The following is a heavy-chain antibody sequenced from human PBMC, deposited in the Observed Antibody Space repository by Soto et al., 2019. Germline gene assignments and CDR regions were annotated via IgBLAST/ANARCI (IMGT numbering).Heavy chain of an antibody. D-gene: IGHD3-22*01. J-gene: IGHJ4*02. CDR2: IIPIFGTA. CDR1: GGTFSSYA. CDR3: ASLYDSSGYHYVY. Sequence: GASVKVSCKASGGTFSSYAISWVRQAPGQGLEWMGGIIPIFGTANYAQKFQGRVTITADKSTSTAYMELSSLRSEHTAVYYCASLYDSSGYHYVYWGQGTLVTVSS. V-gene: IGHV1-69*06.